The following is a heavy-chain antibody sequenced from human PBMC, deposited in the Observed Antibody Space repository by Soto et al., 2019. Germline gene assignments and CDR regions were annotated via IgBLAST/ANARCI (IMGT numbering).Heavy chain of an antibody. Sequence: QVQLVESGGGLVKPGGSLRLSCAASGFTFSDYYMSWIRQAPGKGLEWVSYISSSGTTIYYADSVKGRFTISRDNAKNSLDLQMNYLRAEDTAVYYCARTLLPYFLYGMDVWGQGTTVTVSS. D-gene: IGHD2-15*01. CDR2: ISSSGTTI. CDR1: GFTFSDYY. J-gene: IGHJ6*02. V-gene: IGHV3-11*01. CDR3: ARTLLPYFLYGMDV.